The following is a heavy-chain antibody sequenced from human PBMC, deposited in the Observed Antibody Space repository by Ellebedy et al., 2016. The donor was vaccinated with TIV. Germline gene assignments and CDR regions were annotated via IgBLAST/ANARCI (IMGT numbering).Heavy chain of an antibody. CDR2: ISHSGST. J-gene: IGHJ4*02. D-gene: IGHD3-10*01. CDR3: ARSSGWYSFDY. V-gene: IGHV4-4*02. CDR1: GASISSSHW. Sequence: MPSETLSLTCDVSGASISSSHWWNWVRQPPGKGLEWIGEISHSGSTKYSPSLKSRASISLDKSRNQFSLNLNSVTAADTAVYYCARSSGWYSFDYWGQGTLVTVSS.